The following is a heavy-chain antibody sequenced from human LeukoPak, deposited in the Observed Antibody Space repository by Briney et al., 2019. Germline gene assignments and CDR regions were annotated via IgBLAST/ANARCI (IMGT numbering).Heavy chain of an antibody. CDR1: GYTFTSYY. J-gene: IGHJ5*02. V-gene: IGHV1-46*01. CDR3: ARDHNTIFGVVIYWFDP. Sequence: ASVKVSCKASGYTFTSYYMHWVRQAPGQGLEWMGIINPSGGSTSYAQKFQGRVTMTRDTSTSTVYMELSSLRSEDTAVYYCARDHNTIFGVVIYWFDPWGQGTLVTVSS. D-gene: IGHD3-3*01. CDR2: INPSGGST.